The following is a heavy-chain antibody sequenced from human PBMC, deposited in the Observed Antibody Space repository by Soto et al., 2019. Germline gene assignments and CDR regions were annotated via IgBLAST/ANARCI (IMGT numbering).Heavy chain of an antibody. D-gene: IGHD4-17*01. Sequence: QVQLVQSGAEVKKPGSSVKVSCKASGGTFSSYAISWVRQAPGQGLEWMGGIIPIFGTANYAQKFQGRVTITADKSTSTAYMERSSLRAEDTAVYYCASSETTTLSYYYYGMDVWGQGTTVTVSS. J-gene: IGHJ6*02. CDR3: ASSETTTLSYYYYGMDV. CDR1: GGTFSSYA. CDR2: IIPIFGTA. V-gene: IGHV1-69*06.